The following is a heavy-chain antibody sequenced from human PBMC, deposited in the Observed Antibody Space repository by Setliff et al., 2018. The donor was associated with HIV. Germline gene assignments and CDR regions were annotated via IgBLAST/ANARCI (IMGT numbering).Heavy chain of an antibody. Sequence: SETLSLTCAVSGSSISSNYYWAWIRQAPGKGLEWIGCIDASANTYYIPSLKSRATISIDTSKNQLSLKLRSVTAADTAVYYCARIGSGWSVGWFDPWGQGTLVTVSS. CDR1: GSSISSNYY. V-gene: IGHV4-38-2*01. J-gene: IGHJ5*02. CDR2: IDASANT. CDR3: ARIGSGWSVGWFDP. D-gene: IGHD6-13*01.